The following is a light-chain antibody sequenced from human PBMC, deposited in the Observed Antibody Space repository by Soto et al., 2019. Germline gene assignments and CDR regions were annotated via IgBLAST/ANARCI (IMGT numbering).Light chain of an antibody. CDR3: QQSYSTPPT. Sequence: DIQMTQSPSSLSASVGDRVTITCRASQSISNYLNWYQQKLGKAPKLLIYGASSLQSGVPSRFSGSGSGTDFTLTISSLQPEDFATYYCQQSYSTPPTFGGGTKVEIK. CDR2: GAS. V-gene: IGKV1-39*01. J-gene: IGKJ4*01. CDR1: QSISNY.